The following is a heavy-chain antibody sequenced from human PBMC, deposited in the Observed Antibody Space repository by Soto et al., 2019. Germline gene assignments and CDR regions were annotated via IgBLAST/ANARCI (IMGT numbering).Heavy chain of an antibody. D-gene: IGHD2-8*01. CDR1: GFTFSSYS. V-gene: IGHV3-23*01. Sequence: GGSLRLSCAASGFTFSSYSMSWVRQAPGKGLEWVSCFRSGGDYDTTYYADSVKGRFTISRDNSRNKMYLQMNSLSAEDTAVYYCANARRAIRDGNGCWGQGTVVTVSS. CDR2: FRSGGDYDTT. CDR3: ANARRAIRDGNGC. J-gene: IGHJ4*02.